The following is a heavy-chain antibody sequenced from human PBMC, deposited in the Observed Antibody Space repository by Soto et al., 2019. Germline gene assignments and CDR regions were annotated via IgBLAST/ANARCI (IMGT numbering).Heavy chain of an antibody. D-gene: IGHD3-22*01. Sequence: GASVKVSCKASGYTFTSYGISWVRQAPGQGLEWMGWISAYNGNTNYAQKLQGRVTMTTDTSTSTAYMELRSLRSDDTAVYYCARDTPALDYYDSSGYYLDYWGQGTLVTVSS. CDR3: ARDTPALDYYDSSGYYLDY. J-gene: IGHJ4*02. V-gene: IGHV1-18*01. CDR1: GYTFTSYG. CDR2: ISAYNGNT.